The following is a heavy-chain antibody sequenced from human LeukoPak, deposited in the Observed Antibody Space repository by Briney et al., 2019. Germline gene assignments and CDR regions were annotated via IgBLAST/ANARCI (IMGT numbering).Heavy chain of an antibody. CDR2: INPNSGGT. V-gene: IGHV1-2*02. Sequence: ASVKVSCKASAYTFTDYYMHWVRQAPGQGLEWMGWINPNSGGTNYAQKFQGRVTMTRDTSISTAYMELSRLTSDDTAVYYCARAANPQDCFDCWGQRTLVTVSS. CDR1: AYTFTDYY. D-gene: IGHD4/OR15-4a*01. J-gene: IGHJ4*02. CDR3: ARAANPQDCFDC.